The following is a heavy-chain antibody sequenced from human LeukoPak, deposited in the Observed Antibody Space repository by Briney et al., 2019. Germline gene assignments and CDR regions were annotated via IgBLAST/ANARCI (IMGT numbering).Heavy chain of an antibody. D-gene: IGHD3-22*01. J-gene: IGHJ5*02. V-gene: IGHV3-23*01. CDR1: GFTFSSYA. CDR3: AKDDRYYYDSSGYYQT. CDR2: ISGSGGST. Sequence: GGSLRLSCAASGFTFSSYAMSWVRQAPGKGLEWVSAISGSGGSTYYADSVKGRFTISRDNSKNTLYLQMNSLRAEDTAVYYCAKDDRYYYDSSGYYQTWGQGTLVTVSS.